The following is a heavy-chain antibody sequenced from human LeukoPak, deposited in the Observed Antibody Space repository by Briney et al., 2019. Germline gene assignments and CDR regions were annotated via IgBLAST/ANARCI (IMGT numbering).Heavy chain of an antibody. V-gene: IGHV3-23*01. CDR2: ISGSGGNT. Sequence: GGSLRLSCVASGFTFSNYAMSWVRQAPGKGLEWVSAISGSGGNTYYEDSVKGRFTISRDNSKNTLYLQMNSLRAEDTAVYYCAKGRGFPNAFDIWGQGTMVTVSS. J-gene: IGHJ3*02. CDR3: AKGRGFPNAFDI. CDR1: GFTFSNYA. D-gene: IGHD3-10*01.